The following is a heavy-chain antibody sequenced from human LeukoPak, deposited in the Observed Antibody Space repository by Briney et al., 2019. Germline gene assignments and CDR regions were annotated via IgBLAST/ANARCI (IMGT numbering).Heavy chain of an antibody. Sequence: ASVKVSCKASGYTFTSYDINWVRQATGQGLEWMGWMNPNSGNTGYAQKFQGRVTMTRNTSISTAYMELSSLRSEDTAAYYCAVYDSSGYYYSNDAFDIWGQGTMVTVSS. V-gene: IGHV1-8*01. CDR2: MNPNSGNT. CDR1: GYTFTSYD. D-gene: IGHD3-22*01. CDR3: AVYDSSGYYYSNDAFDI. J-gene: IGHJ3*02.